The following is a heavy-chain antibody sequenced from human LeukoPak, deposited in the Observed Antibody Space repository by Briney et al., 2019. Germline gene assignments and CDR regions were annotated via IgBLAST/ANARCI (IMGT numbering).Heavy chain of an antibody. V-gene: IGHV3-23*01. CDR3: AKVRGYSGYEPIDY. CDR1: GFTFSSYA. Sequence: GGSLRLSCAASGFTFSSYAMSWVRQAPGKGLEWVSTISGNGGNKYYVDSVKGRFTISRDNSKNTLYLQMNSLRADDTAVYYCAKVRGYSGYEPIDYWGQGTLVTVSS. D-gene: IGHD5-12*01. J-gene: IGHJ4*02. CDR2: ISGNGGNK.